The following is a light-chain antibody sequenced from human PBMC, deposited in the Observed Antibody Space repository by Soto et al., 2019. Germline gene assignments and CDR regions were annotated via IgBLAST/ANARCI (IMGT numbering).Light chain of an antibody. CDR2: GAS. CDR1: QSVSSSY. V-gene: IGKV3-20*01. Sequence: EIVLTQSPGTLSLSPGERATLSCRASQSVSSSYLAWYQQRPGQAPRLLIYGASSRATGIPDRFSGSGSGTDFTLTIISLEPEDFAVYYYQQYGSSPRTFAQGTKVAIK. J-gene: IGKJ1*01. CDR3: QQYGSSPRT.